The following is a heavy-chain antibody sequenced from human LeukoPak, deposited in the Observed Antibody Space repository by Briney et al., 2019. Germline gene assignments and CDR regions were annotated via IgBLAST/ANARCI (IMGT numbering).Heavy chain of an antibody. Sequence: SQTLSLTCTVSGGSISSGGYYWSWIRQHPGKGLEWIGYIYYSGSTYYNPSLKSRVTISVDTSKNQFSLKLSSVTAADTAVYYCATAPSEYGSGSYYNPYYGMDVWGQGTTVTVSS. D-gene: IGHD3-10*01. CDR1: GGSISSGGYY. CDR3: ATAPSEYGSGSYYNPYYGMDV. CDR2: IYYSGST. V-gene: IGHV4-31*03. J-gene: IGHJ6*02.